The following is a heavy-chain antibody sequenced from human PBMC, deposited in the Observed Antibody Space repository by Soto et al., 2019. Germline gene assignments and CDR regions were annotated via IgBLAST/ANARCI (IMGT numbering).Heavy chain of an antibody. CDR1: GGSFSGYY. CDR2: INHSGST. V-gene: IGHV4-34*01. CDR3: ARGSRSVVVSWWFDP. D-gene: IGHD3-22*01. J-gene: IGHJ5*02. Sequence: SETLSLTCAVYGGSFSGYYWSWIRQPPGKGLEWIGEINHSGSTNYNPSRKSRVTISVDTSKNQFSLKLSSVTAADTAVYYCARGSRSVVVSWWFDPWGQGTLVTVSS.